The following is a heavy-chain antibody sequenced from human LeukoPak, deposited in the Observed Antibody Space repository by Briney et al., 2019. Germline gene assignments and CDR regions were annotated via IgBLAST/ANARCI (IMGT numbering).Heavy chain of an antibody. CDR2: INHSGST. D-gene: IGHD3-3*01. Sequence: SETLSLTCAVYGGSFSGYYWSWIRQPPGKGLEWIGEINHSGSTNYNPSLKSRVTISVDTSKNQFSLKLSSVTAADTAVYYCARSHPGLYDFWSHPTFLSYDYWGQGTLVTVSS. J-gene: IGHJ4*02. CDR3: ARSHPGLYDFWSHPTFLSYDY. V-gene: IGHV4-34*01. CDR1: GGSFSGYY.